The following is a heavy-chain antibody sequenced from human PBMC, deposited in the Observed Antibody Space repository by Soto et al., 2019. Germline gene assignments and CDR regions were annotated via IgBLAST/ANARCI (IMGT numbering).Heavy chain of an antibody. J-gene: IGHJ4*02. Sequence: QITLKESGPTLVKPTQTLTLTCGFSGFSLSTSGVGVGWIRQPPGKALEWLALIHWDDDKRYSPSLKNRLTITKDTSKNQVVLIMTNMDPVDTATYYCAHSGPDYYGSGTYYFDYWGQGTLVTVSS. CDR2: IHWDDDK. CDR1: GFSLSTSGVG. V-gene: IGHV2-5*02. D-gene: IGHD3-10*01. CDR3: AHSGPDYYGSGTYYFDY.